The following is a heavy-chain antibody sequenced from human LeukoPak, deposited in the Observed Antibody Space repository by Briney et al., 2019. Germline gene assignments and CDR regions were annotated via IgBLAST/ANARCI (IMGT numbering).Heavy chain of an antibody. CDR2: ISWNSGSI. J-gene: IGHJ4*02. Sequence: GRSLRLSCAASGFTFDDYAMHWVRQAPGKGLEWVSGISWNSGSIGYADSVKGRFTISRDNAKNSLYLQMNSLRAEDTALYYCAAGRRDDYVWGSYRHDYWGQGTLVTVSS. CDR1: GFTFDDYA. V-gene: IGHV3-9*01. CDR3: AAGRRDDYVWGSYRHDY. D-gene: IGHD3-16*02.